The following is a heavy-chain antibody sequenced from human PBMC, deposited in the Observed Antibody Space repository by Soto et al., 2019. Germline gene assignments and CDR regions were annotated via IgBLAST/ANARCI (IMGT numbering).Heavy chain of an antibody. CDR1: DGSFSGYQ. D-gene: IGHD3-10*01. CDR2: INDSGNI. CDR3: ARGLIVWFGELSRRGGYYYYMDV. Sequence: QVQLQQWGAGLLKPSETLSLTCAVYDGSFSGYQWSWIRETPGKGLEWIGEINDSGNINYNPSLKSRVTIVVDTANKQSSLKLSSVTAADTAVYYCARGLIVWFGELSRRGGYYYYMDVWGKGTTVTVSS. J-gene: IGHJ6*03. V-gene: IGHV4-34*01.